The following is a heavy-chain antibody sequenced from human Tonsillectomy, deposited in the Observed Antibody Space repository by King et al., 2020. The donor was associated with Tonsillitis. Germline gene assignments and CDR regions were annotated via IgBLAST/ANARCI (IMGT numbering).Heavy chain of an antibody. CDR2: MWYDGNNT. CDR3: ARGLDDSNACDI. Sequence: VQLVESGGGVVQPGRSLRLSCAASGFTFSSHGMHWVRQPPGKGLEGVAVMWYDGNNTYYADSVKGRFTISRDISKKTLYLQMNSLRAEDTAVFYCARGLDDSNACDIWGQGTMVTVSS. J-gene: IGHJ3*02. CDR1: GFTFSSHG. V-gene: IGHV3-33*01. D-gene: IGHD4-11*01.